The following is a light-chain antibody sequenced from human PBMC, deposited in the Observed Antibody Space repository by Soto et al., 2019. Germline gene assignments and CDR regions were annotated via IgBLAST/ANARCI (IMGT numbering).Light chain of an antibody. CDR2: GAS. CDR3: QQYHKWPPIT. V-gene: IGKV3-15*01. Sequence: EFVMTRSPATLSVSLGESATLSCRASQSVDGYLAWYQQKPGQAPRLLIYGASTRATGVTARFRGGGSGTEFTLTISSLQSEDSAVYYCQQYHKWPPITFGQGTRLEIK. J-gene: IGKJ5*01. CDR1: QSVDGY.